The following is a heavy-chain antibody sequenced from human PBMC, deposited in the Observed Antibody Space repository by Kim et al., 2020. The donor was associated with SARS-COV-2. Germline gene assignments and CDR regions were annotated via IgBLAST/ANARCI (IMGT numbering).Heavy chain of an antibody. CDR2: ISYDGNSK. D-gene: IGHD1-26*01. CDR1: GFTFSTSN. Sequence: GGSLRLSCAASGFTFSTSNMHWVRQAPDKGLEWVAVISYDGNSKFYTDSVKGRFTISRDNSKNTLYLQMNSLRAEDTAVYYCARLPSGNYGAWDYWGQGTLVTVSS. CDR3: ARLPSGNYGAWDY. V-gene: IGHV3-30*04. J-gene: IGHJ4*02.